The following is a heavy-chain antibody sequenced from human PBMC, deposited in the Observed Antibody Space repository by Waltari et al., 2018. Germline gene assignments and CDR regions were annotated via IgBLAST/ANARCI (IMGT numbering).Heavy chain of an antibody. CDR1: GFTFDDYA. V-gene: IGHV3-9*01. CDR3: AKGAAGTH. D-gene: IGHD6-13*01. Sequence: EVQLVESGGGLVQPGRSLRLSCAASGFTFDDYARHWVRQAPGKGLEWVSGISWNSGSIGYADSVKGRFTISRDNAKNSLYLQMNSLRAEDTALYYCAKGAAGTHWGQGTLVTVSS. CDR2: ISWNSGSI. J-gene: IGHJ4*02.